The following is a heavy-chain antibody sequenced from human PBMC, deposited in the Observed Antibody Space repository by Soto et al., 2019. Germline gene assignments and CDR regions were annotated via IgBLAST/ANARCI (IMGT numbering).Heavy chain of an antibody. V-gene: IGHV4-4*07. CDR1: GGSIKSYY. J-gene: IGHJ5*02. Sequence: SETLSLTCTVSGGSIKSYYWSWIRHPAGKGLEWIGRIYSTGSTNYNASLKSRVTMSVDTSNNQFSLRLRSVTAADTAVYYCARDEYYDSNNWFDTWGQGTLVTVS. D-gene: IGHD3-22*01. CDR2: IYSTGST. CDR3: ARDEYYDSNNWFDT.